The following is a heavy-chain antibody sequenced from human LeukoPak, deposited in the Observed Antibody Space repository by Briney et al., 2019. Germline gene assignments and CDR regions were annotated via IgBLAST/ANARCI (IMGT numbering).Heavy chain of an antibody. V-gene: IGHV3-9*01. D-gene: IGHD3-16*01. CDR3: AKAPAQGIRGGWFDP. CDR1: GFTFGDYD. Sequence: GRSLRLSCAASGFTFGDYDMNWVRQAPGKGLECISCISWNSGSIGYADSVKGRFTISRDNAKNSLYLQMNSLRAEDTALYYCAKAPAQGIRGGWFDPWGQGTLVTVSS. J-gene: IGHJ5*02. CDR2: ISWNSGSI.